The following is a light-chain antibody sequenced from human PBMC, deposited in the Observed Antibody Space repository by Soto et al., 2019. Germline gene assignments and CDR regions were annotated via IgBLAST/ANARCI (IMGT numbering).Light chain of an antibody. CDR3: QQYKNWPPWT. CDR1: QSVGSD. CDR2: GAS. J-gene: IGKJ1*01. V-gene: IGKV3-15*01. Sequence: EIVMTQSPATLSVSPGERATLFCRASQSVGSDLAWYQEKPGQAPRILIYGASTRAPGIPARFSGSGFGTEFTLTISSLQPEDFAVYHCQQYKNWPPWTFGQGTKVEIK.